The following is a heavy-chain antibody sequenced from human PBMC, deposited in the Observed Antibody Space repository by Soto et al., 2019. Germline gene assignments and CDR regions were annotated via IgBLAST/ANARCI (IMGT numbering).Heavy chain of an antibody. CDR3: TRRADYDFWSGQREGNDH. D-gene: IGHD3-3*01. CDR1: GFTFSGSA. J-gene: IGHJ4*02. V-gene: IGHV3-73*01. Sequence: PGGSLRLSCAASGFTFSGSAMHWVRQASGKGLEWVGRIRSKANSYATAYAASVKGRFTISRDDSKNTAYLQMNSLKTEDTAVYYCTRRADYDFWSGQREGNDHWGQGTLVTVSS. CDR2: IRSKANSYAT.